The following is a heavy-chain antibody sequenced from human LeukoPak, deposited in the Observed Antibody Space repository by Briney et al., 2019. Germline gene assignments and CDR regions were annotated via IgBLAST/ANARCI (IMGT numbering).Heavy chain of an antibody. J-gene: IGHJ6*03. CDR1: GGTFSSYA. D-gene: IGHD4-11*01. CDR2: IIPIFGTA. CDR3: ARDHVGAVSTTEGFYYYMDV. Sequence: ASVKVSCKASGGTFSSYAISWVRQAPGQGLEWMGGIIPIFGTANYAQKFQGRVTITTDESTSTAYMELSSLRSEDTAVYYCARDHVGAVSTTEGFYYYMDVWGKGTTVTVSS. V-gene: IGHV1-69*05.